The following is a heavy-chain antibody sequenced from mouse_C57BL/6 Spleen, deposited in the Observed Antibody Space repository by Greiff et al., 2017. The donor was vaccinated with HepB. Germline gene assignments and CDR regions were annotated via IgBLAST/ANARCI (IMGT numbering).Heavy chain of an antibody. V-gene: IGHV14-4*01. CDR2: IDPENGDT. J-gene: IGHJ2*01. Sequence: VHVKQSGAELVRPGASVKLSCTASGFNIKDDYMHWVKQRPEQGLEWIGWIDPENGDTEYASKFQGKATITADTSSNTAYLQLSSLTSEDTAVYYCTTRSDYWGQGTTLTVSS. CDR3: TTRSDY. CDR1: GFNIKDDY.